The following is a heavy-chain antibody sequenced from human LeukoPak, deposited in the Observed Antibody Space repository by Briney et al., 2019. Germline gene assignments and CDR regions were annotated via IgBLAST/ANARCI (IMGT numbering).Heavy chain of an antibody. J-gene: IGHJ4*02. D-gene: IGHD6-13*01. V-gene: IGHV1-2*02. Sequence: EASVKVSCKASGYTLIAYYMHWVRQAPGQGLEWMGWINPNSGGTHYARKFHGRVTMTRDTSISAAYMELSSLRFDDTAVYYCARDLSSSGSWPFDYWGQGTLVTVSS. CDR3: ARDLSSSGSWPFDY. CDR2: INPNSGGT. CDR1: GYTLIAYY.